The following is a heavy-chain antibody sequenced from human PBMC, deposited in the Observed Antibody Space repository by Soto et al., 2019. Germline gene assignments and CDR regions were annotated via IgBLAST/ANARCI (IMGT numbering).Heavy chain of an antibody. CDR3: VNRRPSSSNWNSGWFDP. J-gene: IGHJ5*02. CDR2: IYWDDDK. Sequence: QITLKESGPTRVKPTQTLALTCNFSGFSLSTSGVGVGWIRQSPGKGLEWLAVIYWDDDKRYNPSLRSRLTITKDTSKNQVVLLMTNIDPVDTGTYYCVNRRPSSSNWNSGWFDPWGQGTLVTVFS. V-gene: IGHV2-5*02. D-gene: IGHD1-1*01. CDR1: GFSLSTSGVG.